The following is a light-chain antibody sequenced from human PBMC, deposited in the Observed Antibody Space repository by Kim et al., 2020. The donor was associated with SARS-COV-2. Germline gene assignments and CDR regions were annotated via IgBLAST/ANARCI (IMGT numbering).Light chain of an antibody. V-gene: IGKV3-15*01. Sequence: EIVMTQSPATLSVSPGERATLFCRASQSVSTNVAWYQQKPGQAPRLLIFGASPRATGVPARFSGSGSGTEFTLTIGGLQSEDFAVYFCQQYNRWPYTFGQGTKLEI. CDR3: QQYNRWPYT. CDR2: GAS. J-gene: IGKJ2*01. CDR1: QSVSTN.